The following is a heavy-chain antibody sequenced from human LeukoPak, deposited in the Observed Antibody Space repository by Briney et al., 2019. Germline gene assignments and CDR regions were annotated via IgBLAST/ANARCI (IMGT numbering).Heavy chain of an antibody. D-gene: IGHD1-26*01. CDR3: ARGDIMGVTDYRYFDF. Sequence: ASVKVSCKASGYTFTSYDINWVRQATGQGLEWMGWMNPNSGNTGYAQKFQGRVTMTRNTSISTAYMELSRVRSDDTAMYYCARGDIMGVTDYRYFDFWGQGTLVTASS. V-gene: IGHV1-8*01. J-gene: IGHJ4*02. CDR1: GYTFTSYD. CDR2: MNPNSGNT.